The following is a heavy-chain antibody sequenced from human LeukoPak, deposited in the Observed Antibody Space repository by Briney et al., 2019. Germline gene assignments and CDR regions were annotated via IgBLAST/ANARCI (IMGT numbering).Heavy chain of an antibody. CDR2: ISAYKGNT. CDR1: GYTFTSYG. D-gene: IGHD2-2*01. Sequence: ASVKVSCKASGYTFTSYGISWARQAPGQGLEWMGWISAYKGNTNYAQNLQGRVTMTTDTSTSTAYMELRSLRSDDTAVYYCARPRLYCSTPSCYLRPPFDYWGQGTLVTVSS. V-gene: IGHV1-18*01. J-gene: IGHJ4*02. CDR3: ARPRLYCSTPSCYLRPPFDY.